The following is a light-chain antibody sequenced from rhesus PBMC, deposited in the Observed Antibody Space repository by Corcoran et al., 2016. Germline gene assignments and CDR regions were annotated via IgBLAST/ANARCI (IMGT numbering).Light chain of an antibody. Sequence: DIVLTQSPASLAVSPGQRATITCRASESVSFFGVNLIHWYQQKPGKPPKLLVYQTSNKHTGVPARFSGSGSGTDFTLPISPMEADDAADYYCLQTYNSPYSFGQGTKVEIK. CDR1: ESVSFFGVNL. CDR3: LQTYNSPYS. CDR2: QTS. V-gene: IGKV7-13*01. J-gene: IGKJ2*01.